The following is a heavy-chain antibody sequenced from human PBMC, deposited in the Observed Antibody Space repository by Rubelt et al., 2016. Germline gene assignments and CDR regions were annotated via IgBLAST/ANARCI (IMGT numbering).Heavy chain of an antibody. J-gene: IGHJ4*02. CDR3: ARVRHVPASATYVDD. CDR1: GYSISSGYH. D-gene: IGHD2-15*01. CDR2: IYHSGST. Sequence: QVQLQESGPGLVKPSETLSLTCTVSGYSISSGYHWGWIRQPPGKGLEWIGSIYHSGSTYSNPSLTSRVIISLDTSMTQFPLKLGAVPAADTAGYYCARVRHVPASATYVDDWGQGTLVTVSS. V-gene: IGHV4-38-2*02.